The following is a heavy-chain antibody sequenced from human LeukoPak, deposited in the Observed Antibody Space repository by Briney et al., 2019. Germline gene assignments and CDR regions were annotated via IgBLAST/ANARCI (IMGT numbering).Heavy chain of an antibody. V-gene: IGHV3-7*03. Sequence: GGSLRLSCAASGFAFSSYWMTWVRQVPGKGLEWVANIKEDGSRKFYVASVKDRFTISRDNVRNFLYLQMNDLRAEDAALYFCASNWGSYPDCWGQGVLVTVSS. CDR1: GFAFSSYW. D-gene: IGHD3-16*01. CDR2: IKEDGSRK. CDR3: ASNWGSYPDC. J-gene: IGHJ4*02.